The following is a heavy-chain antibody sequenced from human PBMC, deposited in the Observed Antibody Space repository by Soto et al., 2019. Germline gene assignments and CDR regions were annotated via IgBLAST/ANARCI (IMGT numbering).Heavy chain of an antibody. V-gene: IGHV3-11*05. J-gene: IGHJ5*02. Sequence: QVQLVESGGGLVKPGGSLRLSCAAAGFTFSDYYMSWIRQAPGKGLEWVSYISSSSSYTNYADSVKGRFTISRDNAKNSLYLQMNSLRAEDTAVYYCARISSGSWFDPWGQGTLVTVSS. CDR3: ARISSGSWFDP. CDR2: ISSSSSYT. CDR1: GFTFSDYY. D-gene: IGHD1-26*01.